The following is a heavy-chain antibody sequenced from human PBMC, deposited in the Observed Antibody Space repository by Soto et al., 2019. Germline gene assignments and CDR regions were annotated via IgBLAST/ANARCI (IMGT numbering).Heavy chain of an antibody. CDR3: AKDRLNYDILTGYYLGPFDY. CDR1: GGTFSSYA. CDR2: IIPIFGTA. J-gene: IGHJ4*02. Sequence: SVKVSCKASGGTFSSYAISWVRQAPGQGLEWMGGIIPIFGTANYAQKFQGRVTITADESTSTAYMELSSLRSEDTAVYYCAKDRLNYDILTGYYLGPFDYWGQGTLVTVSS. V-gene: IGHV1-69*13. D-gene: IGHD3-9*01.